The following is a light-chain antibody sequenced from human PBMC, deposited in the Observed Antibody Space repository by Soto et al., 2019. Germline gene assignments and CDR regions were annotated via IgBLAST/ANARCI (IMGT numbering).Light chain of an antibody. CDR1: QSVLYSSNNKNY. V-gene: IGKV4-1*01. CDR2: WAS. CDR3: QQYESTPPT. Sequence: DIVMTQSPDSLAVSLGERATINCKSSQSVLYSSNNKNYLXWYQQRPGQPPKLLIYWASTRESGVPXRFXGXXXXXXXXLTITSLQAEDVAVYYCQQYESTPPTFGQGTKLEIK. J-gene: IGKJ2*01.